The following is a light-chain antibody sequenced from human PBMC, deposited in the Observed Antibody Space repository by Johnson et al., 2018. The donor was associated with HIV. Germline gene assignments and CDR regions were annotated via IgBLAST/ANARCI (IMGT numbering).Light chain of an antibody. J-gene: IGLJ1*01. Sequence: QSVLTQPPSVSAAPGQKVTISCSGNSYNIENNYVSWYQQLPGTAPKLLIYDNNKRPSRIPDRFSGSKSGTSATLGITGLQTGDEADYYCGTWDTSLSARYVFGTGTKVTVL. CDR3: GTWDTSLSARYV. CDR1: SYNIENNY. V-gene: IGLV1-51*01. CDR2: DNN.